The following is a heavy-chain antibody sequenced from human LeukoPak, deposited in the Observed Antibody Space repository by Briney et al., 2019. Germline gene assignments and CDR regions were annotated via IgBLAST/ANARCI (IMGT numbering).Heavy chain of an antibody. V-gene: IGHV1-69*05. D-gene: IGHD1-14*01. J-gene: IGHJ2*01. CDR2: IIPSFGTT. CDR1: GGTFSSFA. CDR3: ARGFCTGSTCYHYWYFDL. Sequence: SVKVSCKASGGTFSSFAINWLRQAPAQGLEWVGGIIPSFGTTNHAQRFRERVTISTDDSTGTAYMEVRSLTSEDTATYYCARGFCTGSTCYHYWYFDLWGRGTLVTVSA.